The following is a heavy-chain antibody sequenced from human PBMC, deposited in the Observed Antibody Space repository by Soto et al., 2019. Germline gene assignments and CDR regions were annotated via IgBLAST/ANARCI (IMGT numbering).Heavy chain of an antibody. CDR1: RDTFRTSA. V-gene: IGHV1-69*10. D-gene: IGHD3-16*01. Sequence: QVQLEQSGAEVKNPGSSVKVSCKALRDTFRTSAISWVRQAPGQGDEWLGGIRPMLGISSYAQKVNGRVTMTADVSTTKAYMELSRLRSNDTAVYYCARHFLGLLGKYYHYFYGMDVWGQGTAVTVSS. CDR3: ARHFLGLLGKYYHYFYGMDV. J-gene: IGHJ6*02. CDR2: IRPMLGIS.